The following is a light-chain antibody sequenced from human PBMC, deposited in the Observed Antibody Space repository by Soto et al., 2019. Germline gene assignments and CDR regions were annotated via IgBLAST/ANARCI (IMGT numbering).Light chain of an antibody. V-gene: IGKV3D-20*02. J-gene: IGKJ4*01. CDR1: QTVSSNY. Sequence: EIILTQSPDTLSLSPGERATLSCRASQTVSSNYLAWCQQRPGQAPRLLIYGASTRAAGIPDRFSGSGSGTEFTLTISSLQSEDFAVYYCQQRSGFGGGTKVDIK. CDR2: GAS. CDR3: QQRSG.